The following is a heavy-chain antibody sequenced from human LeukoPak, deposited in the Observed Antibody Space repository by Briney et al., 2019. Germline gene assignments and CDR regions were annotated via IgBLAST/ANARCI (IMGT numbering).Heavy chain of an antibody. V-gene: IGHV4-38-2*02. D-gene: IGHD6-13*01. CDR2: IYHSGST. J-gene: IGHJ5*02. CDR3: ARDQGSSSWYGRNWFDP. Sequence: SETLSLTCTVSGYSISSGYYWGWIRQPPGKGLEWIGSIYHSGSTYYNPSLKSRVTISVDTSKNQFSLKLSSVTAADTAVYYCARDQGSSSWYGRNWFDPWGQGTLVTVSS. CDR1: GYSISSGYY.